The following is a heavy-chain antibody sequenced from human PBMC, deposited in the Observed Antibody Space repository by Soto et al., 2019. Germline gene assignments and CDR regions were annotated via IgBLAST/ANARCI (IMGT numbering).Heavy chain of an antibody. J-gene: IGHJ4*02. D-gene: IGHD2-15*01. V-gene: IGHV1-3*04. CDR2: INTGNCDT. CDR1: GYTFTNHF. Sequence: QVQLVQSVAEVKEPGASTKVSCKTSGYTFTNHFLHWVRQAPGQRHEWMGCINTGNCDTKYSQTFQRRLTFGRDTSASSGHMELTSLGSAATAVYYCVRDSNKDWWGSWTWGQGTMLTVSS. CDR3: VRDSNKDWWGSWT.